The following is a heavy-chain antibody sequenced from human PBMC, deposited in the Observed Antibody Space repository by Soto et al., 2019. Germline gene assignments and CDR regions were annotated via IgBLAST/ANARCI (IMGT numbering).Heavy chain of an antibody. Sequence: QVQLVQSGAEVKKPGASVKVSCKVSGYTLTELSMHWVRQAPGKGLEWMGGFDPEDGETIHAQKFRDRVTMTEDTSTYTAYMELSSLRSEDTAVYYCATYRRDGVVPAAIFVGFDYWGQGTLVTVSS. V-gene: IGHV1-24*01. J-gene: IGHJ4*02. D-gene: IGHD2-2*02. CDR3: ATYRRDGVVPAAIFVGFDY. CDR2: FDPEDGET. CDR1: GYTLTELS.